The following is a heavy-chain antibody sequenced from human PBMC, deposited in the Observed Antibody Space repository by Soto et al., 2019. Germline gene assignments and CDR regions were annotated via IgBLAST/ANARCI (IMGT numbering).Heavy chain of an antibody. CDR2: INPSGGST. CDR3: ARDLGPYCSSTSCYQKNYYYYGMDV. V-gene: IGHV1-46*01. J-gene: IGHJ6*02. CDR1: GYTFTSYY. Sequence: ASVKVSCKASGYTFTSYYMHWVRQAPGQGLEWMGIINPSGGSTSYAQKFQGRVTMTRDTSTSTVYMELSSLRSEDTAVYYCARDLGPYCSSTSCYQKNYYYYGMDVWGQGTTVTVSS. D-gene: IGHD2-2*01.